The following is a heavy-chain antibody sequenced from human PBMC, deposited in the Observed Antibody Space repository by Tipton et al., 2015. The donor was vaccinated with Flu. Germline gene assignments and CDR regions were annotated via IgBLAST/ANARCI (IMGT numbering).Heavy chain of an antibody. V-gene: IGHV5-51*06. J-gene: IGHJ4*02. D-gene: IGHD2/OR15-2a*01. CDR1: GFRFTNYW. Sequence: VQLVQSGAEVKKPGQSLKISCKISGFRFTNYWIGWVRQMPGKGLEWMGIIYPDDSDTRYSPSFQGQVTISADKSTGTAYLQWSSLKASDTAMYYCVRHALIIVPLRVNFYFDYWGQGTLVTVSS. CDR2: IYPDDSDT. CDR3: VRHALIIVPLRVNFYFDY.